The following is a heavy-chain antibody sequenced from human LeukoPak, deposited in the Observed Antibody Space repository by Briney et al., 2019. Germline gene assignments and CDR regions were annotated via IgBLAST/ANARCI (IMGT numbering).Heavy chain of an antibody. CDR1: GFTFSSYG. CDR2: IRYDGSNK. J-gene: IGHJ4*02. Sequence: PGGSLRLSCAASGFTFSSYGMHWVRQAPGKGLEWVAFIRYDGSNKYYADSVKGRFTISRDNAKNSLYLQMNSLRAEDTAVYYCARAERATQQLVYFDYWGQGTLVTVSS. D-gene: IGHD6-13*01. CDR3: ARAERATQQLVYFDY. V-gene: IGHV3-30*02.